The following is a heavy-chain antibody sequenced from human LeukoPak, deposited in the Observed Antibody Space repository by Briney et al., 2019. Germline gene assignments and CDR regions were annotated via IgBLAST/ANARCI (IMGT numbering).Heavy chain of an antibody. Sequence: GGSLRLPCAAPGFIFRKYVMSWVRQAPGKGLEWVSAISSSGASTYYADSVKGRFTISRDNSKNTLYLQMNSLRTEDTAVYYCARDYYESSGYPPEPYDNWGQGTLVTVSS. CDR3: ARDYYESSGYPPEPYDN. CDR1: GFIFRKYV. CDR2: ISSSGAST. V-gene: IGHV3-23*01. J-gene: IGHJ4*02. D-gene: IGHD3-22*01.